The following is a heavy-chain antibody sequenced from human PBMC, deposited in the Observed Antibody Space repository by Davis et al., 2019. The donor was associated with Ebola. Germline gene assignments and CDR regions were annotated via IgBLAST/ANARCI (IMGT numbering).Heavy chain of an antibody. CDR3: ARGGALLLWFGELWDY. Sequence: SVKVSCKASGYTFTSYGISWVRQAPGQGLEWMGGIIPIFGTANYAQKFQGRVTITADKSTSTAYMELSSLRSEDTAVYYCARGGALLLWFGELWDYWGQGTLVTVSS. J-gene: IGHJ4*02. D-gene: IGHD3-10*01. V-gene: IGHV1-69*06. CDR1: GYTFTSYG. CDR2: IIPIFGTA.